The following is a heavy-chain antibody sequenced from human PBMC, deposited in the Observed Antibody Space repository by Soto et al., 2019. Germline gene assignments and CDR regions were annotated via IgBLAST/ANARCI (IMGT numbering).Heavy chain of an antibody. CDR3: ARVGVATITRYYYYYMDV. CDR1: GGSISSYY. D-gene: IGHD5-12*01. J-gene: IGHJ6*03. Sequence: SETLSLTCTVSGGSISSYYWSWIRQPPGKGLEWIGYIYYSGSTNYNPSLKSRVTISVDTSKNQFSLKLSSVTAADTAVYYCARVGVATITRYYYYYMDVWGKGTTVTVSS. V-gene: IGHV4-59*01. CDR2: IYYSGST.